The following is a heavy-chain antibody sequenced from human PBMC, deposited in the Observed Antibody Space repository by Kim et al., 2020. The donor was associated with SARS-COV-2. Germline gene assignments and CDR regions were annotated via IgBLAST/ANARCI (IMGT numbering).Heavy chain of an antibody. CDR1: GFTFSSHW. J-gene: IGHJ4*02. CDR3: ARGSGNYGVDY. V-gene: IGHV3-74*01. D-gene: IGHD3-22*01. Sequence: GGSLRLSCAASGFTFSSHWMHWVHQVPGKGPVWVSRINADRSVIEYAASVKGRFTISRDKAKSTWELQMNSLRTEDTAVYYCARGSGNYGVDYWGQG. CDR2: INADRSVI.